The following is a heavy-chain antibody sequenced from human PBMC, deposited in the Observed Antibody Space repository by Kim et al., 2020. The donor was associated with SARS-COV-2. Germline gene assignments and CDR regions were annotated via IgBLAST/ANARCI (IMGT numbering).Heavy chain of an antibody. CDR1: GFTFSTYW. V-gene: IGHV3-7*01. J-gene: IGHJ4*02. Sequence: GGSLRLSCAASGFTFSTYWMTWVRQVPGKGLECVANIGQDGSRKNYVDSVKGRFTISRDNAKNALYMQMNNLGAEDTAVFYCARTSLYDSGAYEDYWGQGTLVTVSS. CDR3: ARTSLYDSGAYEDY. D-gene: IGHD3-22*01. CDR2: IGQDGSRK.